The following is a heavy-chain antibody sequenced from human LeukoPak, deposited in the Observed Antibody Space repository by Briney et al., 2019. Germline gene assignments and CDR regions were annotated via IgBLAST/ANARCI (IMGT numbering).Heavy chain of an antibody. Sequence: SQTLSLTCTVSGGSISSGSYYWSWIRHPAGKGLEWIGRIYTSGSTNYNPSLKSRVTISVDTSKNQFSLKLSSATAAAPAVQYSARHWSYEGCLDCWGPGKLLTASS. CDR2: IYTSGST. CDR3: ARHWSYEGCLDC. D-gene: IGHD1-7*01. V-gene: IGHV4-61*02. CDR1: GGSISSGSYY. J-gene: IGHJ4*02.